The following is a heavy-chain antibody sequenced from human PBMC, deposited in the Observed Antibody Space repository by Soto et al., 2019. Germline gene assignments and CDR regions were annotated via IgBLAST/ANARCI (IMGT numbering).Heavy chain of an antibody. CDR1: GFTFSSYA. Sequence: EVQLLESGGGLVQPGGSLRLSCAASGFTFSSYAMSWVRQAPGKGLEWVSTISGGGGTTYYADSVKGRFTISRDNSKNTLFLQMNSLRAEDTAVYYCAKDRTFGSNGYTGDYWGQGTLVTVSS. CDR3: AKDRTFGSNGYTGDY. V-gene: IGHV3-23*01. CDR2: ISGGGGTT. D-gene: IGHD6-13*01. J-gene: IGHJ4*02.